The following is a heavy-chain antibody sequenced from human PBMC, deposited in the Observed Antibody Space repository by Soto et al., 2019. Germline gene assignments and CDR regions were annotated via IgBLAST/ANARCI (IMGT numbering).Heavy chain of an antibody. D-gene: IGHD2-2*01. V-gene: IGHV5-51*01. CDR3: ARQDGEYCSSTSCYYYYGMDV. CDR2: IYPGDSDT. J-gene: IGHJ6*02. CDR1: GYSFTSYW. Sequence: PGASLKISCKGSGYSFTSYWIGWVRQMPGKGLEWMGIIYPGDSDTRYSPSFQGQVTISADKSISTAYLQWSSLKASDTAMYYCARQDGEYCSSTSCYYYYGMDVWGQGTTVTVSS.